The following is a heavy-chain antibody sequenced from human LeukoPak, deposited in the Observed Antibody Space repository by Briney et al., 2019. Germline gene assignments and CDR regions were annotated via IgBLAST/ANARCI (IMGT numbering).Heavy chain of an antibody. D-gene: IGHD1-1*01. Sequence: EASETLSLTCTVSGVSLSSYYWGWIRQPPGKGLEWIGYVYYTGITNYNPSLKSRVTISLDTSKNHFSLKLSSVTAADTAVYYCVSQLGGTTFHWGQGTLVTVSS. CDR3: VSQLGGTTFH. CDR1: GVSLSSYY. J-gene: IGHJ4*02. CDR2: VYYTGIT. V-gene: IGHV4-59*01.